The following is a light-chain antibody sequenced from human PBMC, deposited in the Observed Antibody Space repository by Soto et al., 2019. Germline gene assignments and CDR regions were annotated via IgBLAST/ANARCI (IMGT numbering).Light chain of an antibody. CDR1: SSDVGGYNY. Sequence: QSALTQPASVSGSPGQSITISCTGTSSDVGGYNYVSWYQQHPGKAPKLMIYDVSNRPSGVSNRFSGSKSGNTASLTISGLQAEDEADYYCSSYTRSGNYVFGTGTKVTVL. CDR3: SSYTRSGNYV. CDR2: DVS. J-gene: IGLJ1*01. V-gene: IGLV2-14*01.